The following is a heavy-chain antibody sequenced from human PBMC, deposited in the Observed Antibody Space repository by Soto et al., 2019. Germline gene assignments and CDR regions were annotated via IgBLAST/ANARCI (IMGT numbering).Heavy chain of an antibody. V-gene: IGHV1-3*01. D-gene: IGHD3-10*01. J-gene: IGHJ5*02. CDR3: AREWWGSGPEGFDP. CDR1: GYTFTSYA. Sequence: ASVKVSCKASGYTFTSYAMHWVRQAPGQRLEWMGWINAGNGNTKYSQKFQGRVTITRDTSASTAYMELSSLRSEDTAVYYCAREWWGSGPEGFDPWGQGTLVIVSS. CDR2: INAGNGNT.